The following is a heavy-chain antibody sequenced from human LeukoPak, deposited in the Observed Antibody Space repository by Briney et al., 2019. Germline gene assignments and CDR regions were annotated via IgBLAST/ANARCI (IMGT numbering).Heavy chain of an antibody. J-gene: IGHJ4*02. V-gene: IGHV4-34*01. CDR1: GGSFSGYY. CDR2: INHSGST. CDR3: ARGRPRGIAVAGTFDY. Sequence: SETLSLTCAVYGGSFSGYYWSWIRQPPGKGLEWIGEINHSGSTNYNPSLKSRVTISVDTSKNQFSLKLSSVTAADTAVYYCARGRPRGIAVAGTFDYWGQGTLATVSS. D-gene: IGHD6-13*01.